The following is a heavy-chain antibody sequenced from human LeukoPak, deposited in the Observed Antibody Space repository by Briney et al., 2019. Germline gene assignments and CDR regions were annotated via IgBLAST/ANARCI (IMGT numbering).Heavy chain of an antibody. CDR3: ARTTSFTASGYDY. CDR1: LYTFTNYH. V-gene: IGHV1-8*03. Sequence: ASVKVSSRASLYTFTNYHINWGRQAPGQRGEWVGWMNPNNGDSGFAQNFQGRVAITRDSYMSTAYMALGSLRSEDTAVYFCARTTSFTASGYDYWGQGTLVTVSS. D-gene: IGHD6-25*01. J-gene: IGHJ4*02. CDR2: MNPNNGDS.